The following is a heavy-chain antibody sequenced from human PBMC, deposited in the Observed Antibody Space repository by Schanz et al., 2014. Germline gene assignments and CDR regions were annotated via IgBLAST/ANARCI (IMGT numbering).Heavy chain of an antibody. J-gene: IGHJ4*02. V-gene: IGHV1-46*03. CDR2: INPSGGST. Sequence: QVQLVQSEAEVKKPGSSVKVSCQAFGDTFSKYNIMWVRQAPGQGLEWMGMINPSGGSTTYAQKFQGRVTMTRDTSTSTVYMELSSLRSEDTAVYYCARDGVDAAAGGNYWGQGTLVTVSS. D-gene: IGHD6-13*01. CDR3: ARDGVDAAAGGNY. CDR1: GDTFSKYN.